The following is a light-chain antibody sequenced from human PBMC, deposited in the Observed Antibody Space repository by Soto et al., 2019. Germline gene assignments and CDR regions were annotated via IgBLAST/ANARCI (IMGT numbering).Light chain of an antibody. CDR3: HQSYNSPPWT. J-gene: IGKJ1*01. CDR2: RAS. V-gene: IGKV1-39*01. CDR1: QTISTS. Sequence: DIQMTQSPSSLSASVGDRVTISCRASQTISTSLNWYQQKPGTAPRLLIYRASSVKSGVPPRFSGSGSGRDFTLTISSLRPEDIANYFCHQSYNSPPWTFGQGTKVEVK.